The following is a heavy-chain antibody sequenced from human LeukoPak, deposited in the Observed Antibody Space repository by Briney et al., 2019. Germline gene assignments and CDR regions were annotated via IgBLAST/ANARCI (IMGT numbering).Heavy chain of an antibody. V-gene: IGHV4-4*07. D-gene: IGHD4-11*01. Sequence: SETLSLTCTVSGGSISSYYWSWIRQPAGKGLEWIGRIYTSGSTNYNPSLKSRVTISVDTSKNQFSLKLSSVTAADTAVYYCARGYSYYYYYGMDVWGQGTTVTVSS. CDR2: IYTSGST. CDR3: ARGYSYYYYYGMDV. CDR1: GGSISSYY. J-gene: IGHJ6*02.